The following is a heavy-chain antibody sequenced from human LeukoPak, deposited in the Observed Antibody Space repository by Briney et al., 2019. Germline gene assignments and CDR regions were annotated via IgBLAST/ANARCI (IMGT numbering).Heavy chain of an antibody. CDR2: IWPDGSEK. J-gene: IGHJ5*01. D-gene: IGHD2-21*02. CDR3: AKLKGQVTTWDS. Sequence: GGSLRLSCAASGFIFSNNYMSWARQAPGRGLEWLATIWPDGSEKRYVDSLRGRVTISRDNVERSLYLQMNSLRAEDTAVYYCAKLKGQVTTWDSWGLGIRVTVSS. V-gene: IGHV3-7*03. CDR1: GFIFSNNY.